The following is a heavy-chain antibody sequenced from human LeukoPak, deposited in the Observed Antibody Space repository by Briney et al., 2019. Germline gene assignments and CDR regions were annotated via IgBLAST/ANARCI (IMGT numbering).Heavy chain of an antibody. D-gene: IGHD1-1*01. CDR2: INPNSGVT. V-gene: IGHV1-2*02. CDR1: GYTFTDYS. Sequence: GASVKLSCKSSGYTFTDYSIHFVRQAPAQGLEWMGWINPNSGVTDFAQKFQGRVTMTRDTSTRTAYMELTSLKSDDAAIYYCATGIATTGRGAHNVDMWGQGTKVIVSS. CDR3: ATGIATTGRGAHNVDM. J-gene: IGHJ3*02.